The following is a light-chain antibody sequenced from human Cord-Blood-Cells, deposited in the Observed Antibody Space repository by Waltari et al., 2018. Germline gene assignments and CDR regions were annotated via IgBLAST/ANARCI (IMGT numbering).Light chain of an antibody. CDR1: NLGSKS. Sequence: SYVLTQPPSVSVAPGKTARITCGGNNLGSKSVHWYQQKPGQAPVLVIYYDSDRPSGIPERFSGSNSGNTATLTSSRVEAGDEADYYCQVWDSSSDHLYVFGTGTKVTVL. CDR2: YDS. V-gene: IGLV3-21*04. CDR3: QVWDSSSDHLYV. J-gene: IGLJ1*01.